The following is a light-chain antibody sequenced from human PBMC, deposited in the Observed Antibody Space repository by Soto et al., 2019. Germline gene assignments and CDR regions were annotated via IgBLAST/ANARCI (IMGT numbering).Light chain of an antibody. J-gene: IGKJ1*01. CDR2: SAS. CDR3: QQYNNWPPWT. V-gene: IGKV3-15*01. CDR1: QSVTSN. Sequence: VMTQSPATLSVSPGERATLSCRASQSVTSNLAWYQQKPGQAPRLLIYSASTRATGIPARFSGSGSGTEFTLTISSLQSEDFAVYSCQQYNNWPPWTFGQGTKV.